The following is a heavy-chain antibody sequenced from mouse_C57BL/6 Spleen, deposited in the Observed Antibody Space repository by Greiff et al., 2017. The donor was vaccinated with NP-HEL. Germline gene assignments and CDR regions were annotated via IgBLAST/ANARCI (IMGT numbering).Heavy chain of an antibody. CDR2: IYPGNSDT. V-gene: IGHV1-5*01. J-gene: IGHJ4*01. CDR3: TRRGNYAMDY. Sequence: EVQLQQSGTVLARPGASVKMSCKTSGYTFTSYWMHWVKRRPGRGLEWKGAIYPGNSDTSYNQKLKGKAKLTAVTSASTAYMELSSLTNEDSAVYYCTRRGNYAMDYWGQGTSVTVSS. CDR1: GYTFTSYW.